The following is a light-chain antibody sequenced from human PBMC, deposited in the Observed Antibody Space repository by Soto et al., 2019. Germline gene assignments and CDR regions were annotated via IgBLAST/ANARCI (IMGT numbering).Light chain of an antibody. J-gene: IGKJ1*01. CDR2: GAS. Sequence: EIVLTQSPGTLSLSPGERATLSCRASQSVSSSYLAWYQQKPGQAPRLLIYGASSRATGIPDRFSGSGSGTDFTLTISRLEPEDFAVYYCQQYDRSPVTFGQGTKGEIK. CDR1: QSVSSSY. V-gene: IGKV3-20*01. CDR3: QQYDRSPVT.